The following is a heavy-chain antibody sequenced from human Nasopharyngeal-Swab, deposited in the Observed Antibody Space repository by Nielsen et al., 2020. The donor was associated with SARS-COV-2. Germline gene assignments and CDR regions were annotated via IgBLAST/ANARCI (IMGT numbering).Heavy chain of an antibody. CDR2: INPNSGGT. V-gene: IGHV1-2*06. J-gene: IGHJ4*02. Sequence: WVRQAPGQGLEWMGRINPNSGGTNYAQKFLGRVTLTRDTSRSTGIMELSGLQSDDTAVYFCSRIPRVGGYSYGYDCWGQGTLVTVSS. CDR3: SRIPRVGGYSYGYDC. D-gene: IGHD5-18*01.